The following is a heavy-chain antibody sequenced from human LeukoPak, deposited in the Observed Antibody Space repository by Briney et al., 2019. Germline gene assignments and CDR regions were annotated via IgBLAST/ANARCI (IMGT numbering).Heavy chain of an antibody. CDR3: ARPGEYSSSSLGY. J-gene: IGHJ4*02. Sequence: SETLSLTCTVSGGSISTYYWYWIRQPPGKGLEWIGYIYYSGRTNYNPSLKSRVTMSVDTSKNQFSLKLSSVTAADTAVYYCARPGEYSSSSLGYWGQGTLVTVSS. CDR1: GGSISTYY. V-gene: IGHV4-59*08. CDR2: IYYSGRT. D-gene: IGHD6-6*01.